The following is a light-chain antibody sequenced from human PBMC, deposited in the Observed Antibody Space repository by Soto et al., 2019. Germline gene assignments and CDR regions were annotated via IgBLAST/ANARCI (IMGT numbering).Light chain of an antibody. Sequence: SYDLTQPPSVSMAPGQTARITCGGNNIGSKSVHWYQQKPGQAPVLVVYDDSDRPSAIPERFSGSNSGNTATLTISGVEAGDEADYYCQVWDRSGDQGVFGTGTKLTVL. J-gene: IGLJ1*01. V-gene: IGLV3-21*02. CDR2: DDS. CDR3: QVWDRSGDQGV. CDR1: NIGSKS.